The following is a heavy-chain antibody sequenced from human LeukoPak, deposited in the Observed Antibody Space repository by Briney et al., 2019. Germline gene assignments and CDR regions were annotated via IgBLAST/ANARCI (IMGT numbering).Heavy chain of an antibody. CDR2: INHSGST. D-gene: IGHD3-10*01. Sequence: SETLSLTCAVYGGSFSGYYWSWVRQPPGKGLEWIGEINHSGSTNYNPSLKSRVTISVDTSKNQFSLKLSSVTAADTAVYYCARADGHSGSYSYFDYWGQGTLVTVSS. CDR3: ARADGHSGSYSYFDY. J-gene: IGHJ4*02. CDR1: GGSFSGYY. V-gene: IGHV4-34*01.